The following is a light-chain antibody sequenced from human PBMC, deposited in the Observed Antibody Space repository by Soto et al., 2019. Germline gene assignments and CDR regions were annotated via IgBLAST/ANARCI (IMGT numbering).Light chain of an antibody. CDR3: QQYGGSPRT. CDR1: QSVNTN. Sequence: EIVLTQSPATLSSSPGERATLSCRASQSVNTNFAWYQQKPGQAPRLLIYGASSRATGIPDRFSGSGSGTDFTLTISRLEPEDFALYYCQQYGGSPRTFGQGTKVDIK. CDR2: GAS. J-gene: IGKJ1*01. V-gene: IGKV3-20*01.